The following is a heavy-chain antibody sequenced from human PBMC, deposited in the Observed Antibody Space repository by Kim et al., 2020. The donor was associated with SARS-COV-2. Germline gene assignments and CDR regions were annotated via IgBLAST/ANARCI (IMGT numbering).Heavy chain of an antibody. CDR3: ARAPRARKGYNLSPFDM. D-gene: IGHD5-12*01. J-gene: IGHJ3*02. CDR1: GFTFSTYE. CDR2: IGHGGGTI. V-gene: IGHV3-48*03. Sequence: GGSLRLSCSASGFTFSTYEMNWVRLAPGKGLEWISYIGHGGGTIYYADSVKGRFTISRDNAKNSLHLQMNSLRAEDTAIYYCARAPRARKGYNLSPFDMWGQRTMVIVSS.